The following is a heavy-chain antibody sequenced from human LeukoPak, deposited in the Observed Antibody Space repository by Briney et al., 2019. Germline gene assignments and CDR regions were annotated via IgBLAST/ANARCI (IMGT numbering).Heavy chain of an antibody. CDR2: IKSDGSST. CDR3: TRGNSPGGVDY. D-gene: IGHD3-16*01. Sequence: PGGSLRLSCAASGFSFSSYWMHWVRQTPGKGLVWVSRIKSDGSSTTYVDSVKGRFTISRDNAKNTLYLQMNSLRAEDTAVYYCTRGNSPGGVDYWGQGTLVTVSS. J-gene: IGHJ4*02. V-gene: IGHV3-74*01. CDR1: GFSFSSYW.